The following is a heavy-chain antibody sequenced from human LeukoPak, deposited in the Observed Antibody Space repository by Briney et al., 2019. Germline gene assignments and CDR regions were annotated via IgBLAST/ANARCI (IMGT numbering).Heavy chain of an antibody. Sequence: SGGSLRLSCAASGFTFSSYAMSWVRQAPGKGLEWVSAISGSGGSTYYADSVKGRFTISRDNAKNSLYPQMNSLRAEDTAVYYCARVEWELQGAPADYYYYMDVWGKGTTVTISS. J-gene: IGHJ6*03. CDR1: GFTFSSYA. CDR2: ISGSGGST. D-gene: IGHD1-26*01. CDR3: ARVEWELQGAPADYYYYMDV. V-gene: IGHV3-23*01.